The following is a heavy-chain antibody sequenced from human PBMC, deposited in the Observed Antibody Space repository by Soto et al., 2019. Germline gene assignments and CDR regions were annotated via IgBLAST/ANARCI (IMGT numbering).Heavy chain of an antibody. D-gene: IGHD6-19*01. CDR2: ISSSGRTI. J-gene: IGHJ4*02. V-gene: IGHV3-48*04. CDR3: ARASGITVAHNYFDF. CDR1: GFTFSTYT. Sequence: EVQLEESGGGLVQSGGSLRLSCEAFGFTFSTYTMNWVRQAPGKGLEWVSYISSSGRTISYADPVKGRFSISRDNAKNSLYLQMNSLRGEDTAVYYCARASGITVAHNYFDFWGQGTLVTVSS.